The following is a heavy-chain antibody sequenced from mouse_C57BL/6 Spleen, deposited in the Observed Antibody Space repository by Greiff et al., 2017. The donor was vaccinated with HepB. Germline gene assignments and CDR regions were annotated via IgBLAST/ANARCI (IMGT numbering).Heavy chain of an antibody. Sequence: EVKLVESGGGLVQPGGSMKLSCVASGFTFSNYWMNWVRQSPEKGLEWVAQIRLKSDNYATHYAESVKGRFTISRDDSKSSVYLQMNNLRAEDTGIYYCTRGYYYYFDYWGQGTTLTVSS. D-gene: IGHD2-3*01. J-gene: IGHJ2*01. V-gene: IGHV6-3*01. CDR3: TRGYYYYFDY. CDR1: GFTFSNYW. CDR2: IRLKSDNYAT.